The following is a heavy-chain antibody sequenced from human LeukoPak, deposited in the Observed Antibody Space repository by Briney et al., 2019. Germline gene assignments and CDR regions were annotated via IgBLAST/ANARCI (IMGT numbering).Heavy chain of an antibody. D-gene: IGHD6-13*01. CDR1: GFTFSSYA. Sequence: GGSLRLSCAASGFTFSSYAMSWVRQAPGKGLEWVSSISSSSSYIYYADSVKGRFTISRDNAKNSLYLQMNSLRAEDTAVYYCARGPSQDSSSWSHWGQGTLVTVSS. CDR2: ISSSSSYI. V-gene: IGHV3-21*01. J-gene: IGHJ4*02. CDR3: ARGPSQDSSSWSH.